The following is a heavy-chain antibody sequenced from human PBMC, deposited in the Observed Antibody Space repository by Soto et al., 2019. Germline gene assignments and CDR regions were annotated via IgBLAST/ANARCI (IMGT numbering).Heavy chain of an antibody. Sequence: QVQLVQSGAEMKKPGASVKVSCKASGYTFTSYGISWVRQAPGQGLEWMGWTSAYNGNTNYAQKLQGRVTMTTDTPTTTAYFELRSPRSDDTAVYYCARKGASSDYWGQGTLVTVSS. CDR3: ARKGASSDY. CDR2: TSAYNGNT. V-gene: IGHV1-18*01. D-gene: IGHD1-26*01. J-gene: IGHJ4*02. CDR1: GYTFTSYG.